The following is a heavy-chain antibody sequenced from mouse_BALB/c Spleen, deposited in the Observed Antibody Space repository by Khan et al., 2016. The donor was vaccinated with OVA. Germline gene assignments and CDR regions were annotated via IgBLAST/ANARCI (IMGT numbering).Heavy chain of an antibody. CDR3: ARSYDYDVGGFAD. J-gene: IGHJ3*01. CDR1: GFSLSNYG. Sequence: QVQLKESGPGLVAPSQSLSITCTVSGFSLSNYGIHWVRQPPGKGLEWLGVIWTGGITNYNSALMSRLSISKDNSKSQVFLKMNRLQTDDTAIYYGARSYDYDVGGFADWGQGTLVTVS. CDR2: IWTGGIT. V-gene: IGHV2-9*02. D-gene: IGHD2-4*01.